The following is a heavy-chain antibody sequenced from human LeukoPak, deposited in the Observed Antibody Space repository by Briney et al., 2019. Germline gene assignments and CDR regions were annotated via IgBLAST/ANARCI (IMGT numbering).Heavy chain of an antibody. J-gene: IGHJ3*02. Sequence: SETLSLTCTVSGGSISSYYWSWIRQPPGKGLEWIGYIYYSRSTNYNPSLKSRVTISVDTSKNQFSLKLSSVTAADTAVYYCATNYDSSGYLLDYAFDIWGQGTMVTVSS. V-gene: IGHV4-59*01. CDR1: GGSISSYY. CDR2: IYYSRST. CDR3: ATNYDSSGYLLDYAFDI. D-gene: IGHD3-22*01.